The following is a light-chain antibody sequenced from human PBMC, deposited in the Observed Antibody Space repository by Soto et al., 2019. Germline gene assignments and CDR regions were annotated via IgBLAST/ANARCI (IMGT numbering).Light chain of an antibody. CDR2: LNSDGSH. CDR3: QTWGTGTHVV. CDR1: SGHSSYA. Sequence: QPVLTQSPSASASLGASVKRTCTLRSGHSSYAIAWHQQQPEKGPRYLMKLNSDGSHSKGDGIPDRFSGSSSGAERYLTISSLQSEDEADYYCQTWGTGTHVVFGGGTKLTVL. J-gene: IGLJ2*01. V-gene: IGLV4-69*01.